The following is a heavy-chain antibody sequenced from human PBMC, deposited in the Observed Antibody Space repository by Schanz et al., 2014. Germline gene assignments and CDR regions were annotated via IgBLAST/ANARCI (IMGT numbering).Heavy chain of an antibody. J-gene: IGHJ6*02. V-gene: IGHV1-2*06. CDR3: ARNYGGHSEESDRYGMDV. D-gene: IGHD4-17*01. CDR2: INPSTGGI. CDR1: GYTFTDHY. Sequence: QVQLVPSGAEVKKPGASVKVSCQASGYTFTDHYMHWVREAPGQGPEWMGRINPSTGGINYAQKFLGRVTMTSDTSTSTVYMELSSLRSEDTAVYYCARNYGGHSEESDRYGMDVWGQGTTVTVSS.